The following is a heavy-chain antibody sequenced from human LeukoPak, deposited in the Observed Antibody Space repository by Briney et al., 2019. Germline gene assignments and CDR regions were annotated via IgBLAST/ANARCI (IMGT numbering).Heavy chain of an antibody. D-gene: IGHD4-23*01. J-gene: IGHJ5*02. V-gene: IGHV3-48*03. Sequence: GGSLRLSCAASGFNFSSYEMNWVRQAPGKGLEWVSYISSSGGTIYYADSVKGRFTISRDNAKNSLYLQMNSLRAEDTAVYYCARGGYRGNTPDWFDPWGQGTLVTVSS. CDR3: ARGGYRGNTPDWFDP. CDR1: GFNFSSYE. CDR2: ISSSGGTI.